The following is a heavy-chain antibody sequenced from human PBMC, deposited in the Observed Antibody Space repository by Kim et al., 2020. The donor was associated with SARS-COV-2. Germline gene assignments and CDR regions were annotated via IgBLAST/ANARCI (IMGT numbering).Heavy chain of an antibody. V-gene: IGHV4-30-4*01. CDR3: ARENFGSGKYAFDI. CDR2: IYYSGIT. J-gene: IGHJ3*02. D-gene: IGHD3-10*01. CDR1: GGSISSGDDY. Sequence: SETLSLTCTVSGGSISSGDDYWSWIRQPPGKGLEWIGYIYYSGITQYNPSLKSRVIISVDTSNNQFSLKLSSLTAADTAVYYCARENFGSGKYAFDIWGRGTMVTVSS.